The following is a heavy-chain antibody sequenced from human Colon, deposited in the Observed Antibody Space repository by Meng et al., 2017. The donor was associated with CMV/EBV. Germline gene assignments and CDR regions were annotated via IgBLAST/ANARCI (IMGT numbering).Heavy chain of an antibody. Sequence: GESLKISCAASGFTFSSYAMHWVRQAPGKGLEYVSAISSNGGSTYYADSVKGRFTISRDNSKNTLYLQMGSLRAEDMAVYYCAKSVMAAGITRGFDYWGQGTLVTVSS. CDR1: GFTFSSYA. V-gene: IGHV3-64*02. CDR3: AKSVMAAGITRGFDY. D-gene: IGHD6-13*01. CDR2: ISSNGGST. J-gene: IGHJ4*02.